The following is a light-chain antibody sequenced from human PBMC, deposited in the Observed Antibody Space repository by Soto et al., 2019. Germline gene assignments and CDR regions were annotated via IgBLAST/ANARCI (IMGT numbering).Light chain of an antibody. CDR3: QQYEDLPLT. Sequence: DIQMTQSPSSLSASVGDRVTITCQASQEISNHLNWYQFKPGKPPKLLIFDASHLQSGVPVRFSGSGSQTLFTFTISSLQPEDIAAYYFQQYEDLPLTFGGGTKVEI. CDR2: DAS. CDR1: QEISNH. J-gene: IGKJ4*01. V-gene: IGKV1-33*01.